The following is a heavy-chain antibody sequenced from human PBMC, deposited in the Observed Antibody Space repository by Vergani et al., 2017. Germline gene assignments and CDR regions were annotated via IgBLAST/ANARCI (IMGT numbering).Heavy chain of an antibody. J-gene: IGHJ6*02. CDR3: ATLGYYGMDV. Sequence: EVQLVESGGGVVQPGGSLRLSCAASGFTFDDYAMHWVRQAPGKGLEWVSLISGDGGSTYYADSVKGRFTISRDNSKNSLYLQMTSLRTEDTALYYCATLGYYGMDVWGQGTTVTVSS. CDR2: ISGDGGST. V-gene: IGHV3-43*02. CDR1: GFTFDDYA.